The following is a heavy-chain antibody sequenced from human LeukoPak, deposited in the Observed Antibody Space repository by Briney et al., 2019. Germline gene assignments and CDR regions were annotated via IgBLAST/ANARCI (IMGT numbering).Heavy chain of an antibody. J-gene: IGHJ1*01. CDR2: IYRSSNGETT. V-gene: IGHV3-15*01. CDR3: TTYSSGPCPF. CDR1: GITFSNAW. D-gene: IGHD6-19*01. Sequence: PGGSLRLSCAASGITFSNAWMTWVRQAPGKGLEWVGRIYRSSNGETTDYGAPVKGRFTMSRDDSKNTLYLQMNSLKTEDTAVYYCTTYSSGPCPFWGQGTLDTVSS.